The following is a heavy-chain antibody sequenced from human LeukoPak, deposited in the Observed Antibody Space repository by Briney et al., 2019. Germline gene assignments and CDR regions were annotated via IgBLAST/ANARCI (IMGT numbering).Heavy chain of an antibody. CDR3: ASRSGYSYGYYYYYYMDV. CDR2: ISAYNGNT. Sequence: ASVKVSCKASGYTFTSYGISWVRQAPGQGLEWMGWISAYNGNTNYAQKLQGRVTMTTDTSTSTAYMELRSLRSEDTAVYYCASRSGYSYGYYYYYYMDVWGKGTTVTVSS. J-gene: IGHJ6*03. D-gene: IGHD5-18*01. CDR1: GYTFTSYG. V-gene: IGHV1-18*01.